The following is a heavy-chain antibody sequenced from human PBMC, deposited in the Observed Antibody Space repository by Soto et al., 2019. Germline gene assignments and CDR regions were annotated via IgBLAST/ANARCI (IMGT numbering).Heavy chain of an antibody. CDR3: ARAQTIFGIITVFDY. D-gene: IGHD3-3*01. Sequence: SETLSLTCTVSGGSINSGGYYWSWIRQHPGKGLEWVGYIYYSGSTYYNPSLKSRVTISIDTSKNQFSLKLSSVTAADTAVYYCARAQTIFGIITVFDYWGQGTLVTVSS. J-gene: IGHJ4*02. CDR2: IYYSGST. V-gene: IGHV4-31*03. CDR1: GGSINSGGYY.